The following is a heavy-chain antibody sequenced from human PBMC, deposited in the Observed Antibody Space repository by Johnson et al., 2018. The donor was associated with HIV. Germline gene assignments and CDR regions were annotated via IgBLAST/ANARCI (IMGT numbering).Heavy chain of an antibody. D-gene: IGHD6-6*01. Sequence: QMQLVESGGGLVKPGGSLRLSCGASGFTFSDSYLNWIRQAPRKGLEWVSSLSSSDSAIWYSDSVKGRFTVSRDNAKNSLYLQMNSLRAEDTAVYYCASYSSSDAFDIWGQGTMVTVSS. CDR2: LSSSDSAI. V-gene: IGHV3-11*04. CDR1: GFTFSDSY. CDR3: ASYSSSDAFDI. J-gene: IGHJ3*02.